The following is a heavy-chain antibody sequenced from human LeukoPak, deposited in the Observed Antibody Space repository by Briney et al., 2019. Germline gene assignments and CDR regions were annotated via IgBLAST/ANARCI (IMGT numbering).Heavy chain of an antibody. J-gene: IGHJ3*02. CDR2: ISGGGAAT. Sequence: GGSLRLSCAASGFIFSNYAMTWGRQAPGKGLEWVSVISGGGAATYYADSVKGRFTVSRDNSKNTLYLQMNSLRAEDTAVYYCARDLSGGGCDIWGQGTMVTVSS. V-gene: IGHV3-23*01. CDR3: ARDLSGGGCDI. D-gene: IGHD2-21*01. CDR1: GFIFSNYA.